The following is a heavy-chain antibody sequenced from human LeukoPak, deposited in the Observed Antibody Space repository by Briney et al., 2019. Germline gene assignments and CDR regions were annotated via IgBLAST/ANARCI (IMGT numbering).Heavy chain of an antibody. V-gene: IGHV3-23*01. CDR3: AKDVTSYYYYYYGMDV. Sequence: GGSLRLSCAASGFTFSSYAMSWVRQAPGKGLEWVLAISGSGGSTYYAVSVKGRFTISRDNSKNTLYLQMNSLRAEDTAVYYCAKDVTSYYYYYYGMDVWGQGTTVTVSS. J-gene: IGHJ6*02. CDR1: GFTFSSYA. D-gene: IGHD3-16*01. CDR2: ISGSGGST.